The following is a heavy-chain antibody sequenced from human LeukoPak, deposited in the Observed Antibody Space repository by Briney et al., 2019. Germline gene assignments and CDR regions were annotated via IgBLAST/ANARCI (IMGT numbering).Heavy chain of an antibody. Sequence: GGSLRLSCAASGFKFSSNWMSWVRQAPGKGLEWVANIKQDGSEKYYVDSAKGRFTISRDNAKNSLYLQMNSLRAGDTAVYYCAREGPSVTPYYWGQGTLVTVSS. CDR2: IKQDGSEK. J-gene: IGHJ4*02. D-gene: IGHD4-17*01. CDR1: GFKFSSNW. V-gene: IGHV3-7*01. CDR3: AREGPSVTPYY.